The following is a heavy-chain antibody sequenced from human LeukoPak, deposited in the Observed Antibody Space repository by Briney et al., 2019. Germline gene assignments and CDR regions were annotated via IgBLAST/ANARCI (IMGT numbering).Heavy chain of an antibody. D-gene: IGHD2-21*02. V-gene: IGHV3-74*01. CDR1: GFTFSSYW. Sequence: PGGSLRLSCAASGFTFSSYWMHWVRQAPGKGLVWVSRINSDGSSTSYADSVKGRFTISRDNAKNTLYLQMNSLRAEDTAVYYCARECGGDCSSPGASTNSFDYWGQGTLVTVSS. J-gene: IGHJ4*02. CDR3: ARECGGDCSSPGASTNSFDY. CDR2: INSDGSST.